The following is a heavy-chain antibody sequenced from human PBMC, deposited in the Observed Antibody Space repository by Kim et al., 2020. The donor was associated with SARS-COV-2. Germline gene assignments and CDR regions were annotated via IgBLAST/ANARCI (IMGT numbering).Heavy chain of an antibody. Sequence: GSSKHYEYSVKGRFTIARDNSKNSLYLQMDSLRPEDTAVYYCARGMSVPWGQGTLVTVSS. V-gene: IGHV3-30*01. CDR2: GSSK. CDR3: ARGMSVP. D-gene: IGHD4-17*01. J-gene: IGHJ5*02.